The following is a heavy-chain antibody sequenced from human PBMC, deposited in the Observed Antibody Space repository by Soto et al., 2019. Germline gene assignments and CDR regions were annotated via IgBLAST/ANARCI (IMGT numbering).Heavy chain of an antibody. J-gene: IGHJ5*02. Sequence: GGSLTLSCAPPGFIFVLHALHWVRLAPGKGLEWVAVLSANGKNKYYTDSMKDRFTISRDTLTHTIFLQMTSLTPEDPSVSYCASGADFYYDSIGHWGPGTPVTVSS. CDR3: ASGADFYYDSIGH. D-gene: IGHD3-22*01. CDR2: LSANGKNK. CDR1: GFIFVLHA. V-gene: IGHV3-30*04.